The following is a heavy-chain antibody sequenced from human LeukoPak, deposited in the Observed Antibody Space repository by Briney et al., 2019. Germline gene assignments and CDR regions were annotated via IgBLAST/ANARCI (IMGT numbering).Heavy chain of an antibody. CDR2: YRTSGST. CDR3: ARDQATYYDILTGYSPGYAFDI. Sequence: PSETLSLTCTVSGGSISSGGYYWSWIRQPAGKGLEWIGRYRTSGSTNYNPSPSLTGRVTISVDKSKNQFSLKLSSVTAADTAVYYCARDQATYYDILTGYSPGYAFDIWGQGTMVTVSS. CDR1: GGSISSGGYY. J-gene: IGHJ3*02. D-gene: IGHD3-9*01. V-gene: IGHV4-61*02.